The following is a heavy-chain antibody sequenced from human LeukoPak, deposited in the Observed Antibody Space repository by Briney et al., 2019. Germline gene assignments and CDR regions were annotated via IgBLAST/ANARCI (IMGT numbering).Heavy chain of an antibody. CDR3: AKFWGAAGTLNYGMDV. D-gene: IGHD6-13*01. Sequence: PGGSVRLSCAASGFGFSSYAMSWVRQAPGKGLEWVSSISGSGGSTYYADSVKGRFTISRDKSKNTLYLQMSSLRAEDTAVYYCAKFWGAAGTLNYGMDVWGQGAMVAASS. CDR2: ISGSGGST. CDR1: GFGFSSYA. V-gene: IGHV3-23*01. J-gene: IGHJ6*02.